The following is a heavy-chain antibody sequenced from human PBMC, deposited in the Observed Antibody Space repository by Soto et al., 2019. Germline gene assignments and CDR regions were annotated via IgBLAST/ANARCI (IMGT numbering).Heavy chain of an antibody. CDR1: GYIFTNYY. D-gene: IGHD6-13*01. CDR2: INPLPTSGST. J-gene: IGHJ4*02. CDR3: ARDLAAAAY. Sequence: QVQLVQSGAEVKKPGASVKVSCKASGYIFTNYYIHWVRQAPGQGLEWMAIINPLPTSGSTNYAQKLKGRVTVTRDTSTSTVYMELSSLRSEDTAIYYCARDLAAAAYWGQGTLVTVSS. V-gene: IGHV1-46*04.